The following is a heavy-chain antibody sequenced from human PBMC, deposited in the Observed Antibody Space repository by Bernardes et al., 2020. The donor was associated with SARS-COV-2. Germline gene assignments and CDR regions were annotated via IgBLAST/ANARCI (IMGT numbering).Heavy chain of an antibody. CDR1: GYSFTGYY. Sequence: ASVKVSCKASGYSFTGYYMHCVRQAPGQGLEWMGWIHPNTGDTNYAQNFQGRVTMTRDTSTSTAYMELSRLMSDDTAVYYCAAVTWSQRDGFDIWGQGTMVTVSS. CDR3: AAVTWSQRDGFDI. J-gene: IGHJ3*02. CDR2: IHPNTGDT. D-gene: IGHD1-26*01. V-gene: IGHV1-2*02.